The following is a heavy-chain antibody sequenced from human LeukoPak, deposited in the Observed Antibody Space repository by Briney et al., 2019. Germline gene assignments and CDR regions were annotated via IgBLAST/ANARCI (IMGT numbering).Heavy chain of an antibody. CDR1: GYTFTGYY. Sequence: ASVKVSCKASGYTFTGYYMHWVRQAPGQGLEWMGWINPNSGGTNYAQKFQGRVTMTRDTSISTAYMELSRLRSDDTAVYYCARETYDYVWGSYHNYYFDYWGQGTLVTVSS. J-gene: IGHJ4*02. CDR3: ARETYDYVWGSYHNYYFDY. D-gene: IGHD3-16*02. CDR2: INPNSGGT. V-gene: IGHV1-2*02.